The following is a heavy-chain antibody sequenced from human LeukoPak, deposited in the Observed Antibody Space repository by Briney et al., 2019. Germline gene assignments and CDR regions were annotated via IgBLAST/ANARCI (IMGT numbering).Heavy chain of an antibody. Sequence: GGSLRLSCAASGFTFDDYAMHWVRQAPGKGLEWVSLISGDGGSTYYADSVKGRFTISRDNSKNSLYLQMNSLRTEDTALYYCAKDNPTTVTEYYFDYWGQGTPVTVSS. D-gene: IGHD4-11*01. V-gene: IGHV3-43*02. CDR2: ISGDGGST. CDR3: AKDNPTTVTEYYFDY. CDR1: GFTFDDYA. J-gene: IGHJ4*02.